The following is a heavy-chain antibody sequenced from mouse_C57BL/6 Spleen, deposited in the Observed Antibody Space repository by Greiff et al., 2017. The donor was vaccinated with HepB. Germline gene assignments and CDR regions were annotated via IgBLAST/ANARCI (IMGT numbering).Heavy chain of an antibody. J-gene: IGHJ3*01. D-gene: IGHD2-1*01. CDR3: ARDGNYPAWFAY. CDR2: IHPNSGST. CDR1: GYTFTSYW. V-gene: IGHV1-64*01. Sequence: QVQLQQPGAELVKPGASVKLSCKASGYTFTSYWMHWVKQRPGQGLEWIGMIHPNSGSTNYNEKFKSKATLTVDKSSSTAYMQLSSLTSEDSAVYYCARDGNYPAWFAYWGQGTLVTVSA.